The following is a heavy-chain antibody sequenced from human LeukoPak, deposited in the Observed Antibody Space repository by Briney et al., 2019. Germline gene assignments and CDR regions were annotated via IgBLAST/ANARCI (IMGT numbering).Heavy chain of an antibody. CDR2: ISYDGSNK. CDR1: GFTFSSYA. Sequence: GGSLRLSCAASGFTFSSYAMHWVRQAPGKGLEWVAVISYDGSNKYYADSVKGRFTISRDNSKNTLYLQMNSLRAEDTAVYYCARPSSWKGLYWGQGTLVTVSS. CDR3: ARPSSWKGLY. V-gene: IGHV3-30*04. D-gene: IGHD1-1*01. J-gene: IGHJ4*02.